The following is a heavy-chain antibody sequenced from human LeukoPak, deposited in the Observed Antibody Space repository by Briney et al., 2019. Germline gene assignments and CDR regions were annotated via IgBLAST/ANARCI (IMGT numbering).Heavy chain of an antibody. D-gene: IGHD4/OR15-4a*01. Sequence: PGGSLRLSRAASGFTFSSYSMNWVRQAPGKGLEWVSYISSSSSTIYYADSVKGRFTISRDNAKNSLYLQMNSLRAEDTAVYYCARGARSHFNYYGMDVWGQGTTVTVSS. CDR2: ISSSSSTI. J-gene: IGHJ6*02. CDR1: GFTFSSYS. CDR3: ARGARSHFNYYGMDV. V-gene: IGHV3-48*01.